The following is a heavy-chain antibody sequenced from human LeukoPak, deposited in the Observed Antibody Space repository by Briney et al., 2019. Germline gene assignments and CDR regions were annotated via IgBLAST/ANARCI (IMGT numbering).Heavy chain of an antibody. CDR1: GYSSTSYR. Sequence: GEALKISCKASGYSSTSYRIGWVRPMPEKRQERMGIIYPGDTDTRSNTSFRSHIIISADTSISTANLQWSIIKASDTAMYYSTRQGEQPVLYYYYMDVWGKGTTVTVSS. CDR3: TRQGEQPVLYYYYMDV. V-gene: IGHV5-51*01. J-gene: IGHJ6*03. D-gene: IGHD1-26*01. CDR2: IYPGDTDT.